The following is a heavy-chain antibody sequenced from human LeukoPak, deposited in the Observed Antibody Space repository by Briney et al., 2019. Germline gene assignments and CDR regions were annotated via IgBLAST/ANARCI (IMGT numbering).Heavy chain of an antibody. CDR1: GGSISSGSYY. Sequence: PSETLSLTCTVSGGSISSGSYYWSWIRQPAGKGLEWIGRIYTSGSTNYNPSLKSRVTISVDASKNQFSLKLSSVTAADTAVYYCASGVGATGWFDPWGQGTLVTVSS. D-gene: IGHD1-26*01. CDR3: ASGVGATGWFDP. V-gene: IGHV4-61*02. CDR2: IYTSGST. J-gene: IGHJ5*02.